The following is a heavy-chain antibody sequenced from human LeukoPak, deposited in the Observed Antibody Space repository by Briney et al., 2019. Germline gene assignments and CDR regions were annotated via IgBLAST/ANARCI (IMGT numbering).Heavy chain of an antibody. Sequence: SETLSLTCTVSGGSISSYYWSWIRQPPGKGLEWIGYIYYSGSTNYNPSLKSRVTISVDTSKNQFSLRLSSVTAADTAVYYCARSTSQFENAMPWLRVPGAFDIWGQGTMVTVSS. CDR3: ARSTSQFENAMPWLRVPGAFDI. CDR2: IYYSGST. D-gene: IGHD5-12*01. V-gene: IGHV4-59*01. CDR1: GGSISSYY. J-gene: IGHJ3*02.